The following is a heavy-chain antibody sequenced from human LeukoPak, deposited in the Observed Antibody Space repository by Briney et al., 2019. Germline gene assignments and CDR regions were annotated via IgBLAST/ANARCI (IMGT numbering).Heavy chain of an antibody. CDR2: ILGGGGT. V-gene: IGHV3-23*01. CDR1: GLIFHNYA. D-gene: IGHD4-17*01. J-gene: IGHJ3*01. CDR3: GQDPNGNYIVAFDF. Sequence: GGSLRLSCAASGLIFHNYALVWLRRAPGKGPEWVSAILGGGGTFYADAVKGRFTISTANSNNTLYLQMNSLRAEDTATYYCGQDPNGNYIVAFDFWGRGTMVTVSS.